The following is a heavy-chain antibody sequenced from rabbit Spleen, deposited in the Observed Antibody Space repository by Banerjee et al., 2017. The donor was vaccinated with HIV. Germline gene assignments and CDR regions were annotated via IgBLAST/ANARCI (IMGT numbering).Heavy chain of an antibody. CDR3: ARDTGSSFSSYGMDL. Sequence: QQQLVESGGGLVKPGASLTVTCTASGFDFSRGYFMCWVRQAPGKGLEWIACLNIGNSADIWYATWAKGRFTISKTSSTTVTLQMTSLTGADTATYFCARDTGSSFSSYGMDLWAQGPSSPS. V-gene: IGHV1S45*01. J-gene: IGHJ6*01. CDR2: LNIGNSADI. CDR1: GFDFSRGYF. D-gene: IGHD8-1*01.